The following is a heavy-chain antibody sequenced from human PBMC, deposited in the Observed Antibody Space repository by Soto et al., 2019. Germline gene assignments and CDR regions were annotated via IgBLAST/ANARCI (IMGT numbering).Heavy chain of an antibody. Sequence: KLPETLSLTCSVSGGSISNYYWSWIRQPAGKGLEWIGRIYSSGSANYNPSLESRATMSVDTSMNQVSLKVNSVTATDTAVYYCARGGTRSRDLPSYWGQGTQVTVSS. CDR2: IYSSGSA. J-gene: IGHJ4*02. D-gene: IGHD1-1*01. V-gene: IGHV4-4*07. CDR1: GGSISNYY. CDR3: ARGGTRSRDLPSY.